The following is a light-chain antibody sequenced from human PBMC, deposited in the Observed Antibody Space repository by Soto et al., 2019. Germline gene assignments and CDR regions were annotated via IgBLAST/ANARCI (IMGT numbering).Light chain of an antibody. J-gene: IGKJ4*01. CDR1: QSVRSNY. V-gene: IGKV3D-20*01. Sequence: EIVLTQSPATLSLSPGERATLSCGASQSVRSNYLAWFQQKPGLAPRLLIYDASTRATGIPDRFSGSGSGTDFTLTISRLEPEDFAVYYCQQYGSSPPVTFGGGPKVEIK. CDR2: DAS. CDR3: QQYGSSPPVT.